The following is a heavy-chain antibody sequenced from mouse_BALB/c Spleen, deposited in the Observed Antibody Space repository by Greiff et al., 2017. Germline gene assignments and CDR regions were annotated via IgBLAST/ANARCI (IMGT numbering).Heavy chain of an antibody. CDR3: AREVHDYDAERYAMDY. Sequence: VQLKESGGGLVQPGGSRKLSCAASGFTFSSFGMHWVRQAPEKGLEWVAYISSGSSTIYYADTVKGRFTISRDNPKNTLFLQITSLMSEDTAMYYCAREVHDYDAERYAMDYWGQGTSVTVSS. CDR1: GFTFSSFG. J-gene: IGHJ4*01. V-gene: IGHV5-17*02. D-gene: IGHD2-4*01. CDR2: ISSGSSTI.